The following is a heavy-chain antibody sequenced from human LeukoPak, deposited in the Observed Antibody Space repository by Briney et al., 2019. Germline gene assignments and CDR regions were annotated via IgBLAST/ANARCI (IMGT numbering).Heavy chain of an antibody. CDR1: GFTFSTYT. J-gene: IGHJ4*02. CDR3: AKDVAPDSGWDLDY. D-gene: IGHD6-19*01. V-gene: IGHV3-23*01. CDR2: IYNSGAGI. Sequence: GGSLRLSCAASGFTFSTYTMNWVRQAPGKGLEWVSSIYNSGAGIFYADSVKGRFTISRDNSKNTLYLQMNSLRAEDTAVYYCAKDVAPDSGWDLDYWGQGTLVTVSS.